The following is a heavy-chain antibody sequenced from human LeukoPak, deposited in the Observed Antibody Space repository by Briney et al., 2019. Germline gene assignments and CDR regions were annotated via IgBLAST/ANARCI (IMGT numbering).Heavy chain of an antibody. CDR1: GGSISSYY. CDR2: IYYSGST. CDR3: ARDRGYSYGNFDF. Sequence: PSETLSLTCTVSGGSISSYYWSWIRQHPGKGLEWIGYIYYSGSTYYNPSLKSRLTISVDTSKNQFSLKLSSVTAADTAVYYCARDRGYSYGNFDFWGQGILVTVSS. D-gene: IGHD5-18*01. V-gene: IGHV4-59*06. J-gene: IGHJ4*02.